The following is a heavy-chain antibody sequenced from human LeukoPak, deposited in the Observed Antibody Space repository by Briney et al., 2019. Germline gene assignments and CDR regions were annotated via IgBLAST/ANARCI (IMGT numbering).Heavy chain of an antibody. D-gene: IGHD3-10*01. V-gene: IGHV3-23*01. CDR1: GFTFSSHG. Sequence: PGGSLRLSCAASGFTFSSHGMSWVRQAPGKGLEWVSPISGSGDYTYYADSVKGRFTISRDNSKNTLYLQMNSLRAEDTAVYYCAKVTYGSGTYGAFDSWGQGTLVTASS. CDR2: ISGSGDYT. J-gene: IGHJ4*02. CDR3: AKVTYGSGTYGAFDS.